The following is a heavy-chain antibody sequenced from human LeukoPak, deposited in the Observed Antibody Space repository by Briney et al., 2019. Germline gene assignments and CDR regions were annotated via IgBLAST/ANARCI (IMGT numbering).Heavy chain of an antibody. CDR1: GFTFNNYA. CDR2: ISYDGSNK. V-gene: IGHV3-30-3*01. CDR3: ASTPPNHYYASSGYYPDY. J-gene: IGHJ4*02. D-gene: IGHD3-22*01. Sequence: GGSLRLSCAASGFTFNNYAMSWVRQAPGKGLEWVAVISYDGSNKYYADSVKGRFTISRDNSKNTLYLQMNSLRAEDTAVYYCASTPPNHYYASSGYYPDYWGQGTLVTVSS.